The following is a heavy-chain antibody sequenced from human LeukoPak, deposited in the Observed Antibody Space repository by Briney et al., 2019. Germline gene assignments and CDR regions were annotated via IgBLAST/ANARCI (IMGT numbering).Heavy chain of an antibody. J-gene: IGHJ4*02. D-gene: IGHD3-10*01. V-gene: IGHV1-2*02. CDR3: AKWQEGPGPYYIDY. CDR1: GYIFTCYY. Sequence: GASVKVSCKASGYIFTCYYMKGVRQAPGQGLEWMGWLHPNSGGTNYAQKFQGRITLTRDTSISTAYMELSSLTSYDPAVYFCAKWQEGPGPYYIDYWGQGTLVTVSS. CDR2: LHPNSGGT.